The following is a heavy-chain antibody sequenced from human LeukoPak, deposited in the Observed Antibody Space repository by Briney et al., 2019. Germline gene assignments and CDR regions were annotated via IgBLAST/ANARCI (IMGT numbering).Heavy chain of an antibody. V-gene: IGHV3-30*02. CDR1: GFTFSSYG. Sequence: GGALRLSCAASGFTFSSYGMHWVRQAPGKGLEWVAFIRYDGSNKYYADSVKGRFTISRDNSKNTLYLQMNSRRAEDTAVYYCAKGDYYGSGSRESDYWGQGTLVTVSS. CDR3: AKGDYYGSGSRESDY. D-gene: IGHD3-10*01. J-gene: IGHJ4*02. CDR2: IRYDGSNK.